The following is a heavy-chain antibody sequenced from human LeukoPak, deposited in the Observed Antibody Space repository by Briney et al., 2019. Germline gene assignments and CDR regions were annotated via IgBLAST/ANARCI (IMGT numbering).Heavy chain of an antibody. CDR3: AREVGYGPNYSYYYYMDV. V-gene: IGHV4-61*02. J-gene: IGHJ6*03. Sequence: SETLSLTCTVSGASISSGTYYWGWVRQSAEKGLEWIGRTYPSGTTNYNPSLKSRVTISRDTSKNQFSLEIFSVTAADTAVYYCAREVGYGPNYSYYYYMDVWGKGTTVTVSS. CDR2: TYPSGTT. D-gene: IGHD5-18*01. CDR1: GASISSGTYY.